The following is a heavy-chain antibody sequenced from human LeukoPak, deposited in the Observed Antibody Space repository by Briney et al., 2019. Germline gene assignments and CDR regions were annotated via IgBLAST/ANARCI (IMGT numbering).Heavy chain of an antibody. J-gene: IGHJ4*02. Sequence: GGSLRLSCAASGFTFSSYSMNWVRQAPGKGLEWVSSISSSSSYIYYADSVKGRFTISRDNAEDSLYLQMNSLRAEDTAVYYCARDRPRDPGFDYWGQGTLVTVSS. CDR1: GFTFSSYS. CDR3: ARDRPRDPGFDY. V-gene: IGHV3-21*01. CDR2: ISSSSSYI.